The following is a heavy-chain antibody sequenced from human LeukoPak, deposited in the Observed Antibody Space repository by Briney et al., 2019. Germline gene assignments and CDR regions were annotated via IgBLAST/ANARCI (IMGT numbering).Heavy chain of an antibody. CDR1: GGSISSSSYY. Sequence: PPETLSLTCTVSGGSISSSSYYWGWIRQPPGKGLEWIGSIYYSGSTYYNPSLKSRVTISVDTSKNQFSLKLSSVTAADTAVYYCARHRFAYYDFWSGYYPKNGAFDIWGQGTMVTVSS. CDR3: ARHRFAYYDFWSGYYPKNGAFDI. CDR2: IYYSGST. D-gene: IGHD3-3*01. V-gene: IGHV4-39*01. J-gene: IGHJ3*02.